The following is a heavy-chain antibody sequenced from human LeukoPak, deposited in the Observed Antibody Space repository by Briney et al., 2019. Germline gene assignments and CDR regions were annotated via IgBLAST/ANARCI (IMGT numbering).Heavy chain of an antibody. J-gene: IGHJ6*03. CDR1: GLIFDDYT. D-gene: IGHD2-15*01. Sequence: GGSLRLSCAASGLIFDDYTMHWVRQAPGKGLEWVSLISRNGAVTKYADSVKGRFTISRDNAKNSLYLQMNSLRAEDTALYYCARGYRCSGGSCYSNAYYYYMDVWGKGTTVTVSS. V-gene: IGHV3-43*01. CDR3: ARGYRCSGGSCYSNAYYYYMDV. CDR2: ISRNGAVT.